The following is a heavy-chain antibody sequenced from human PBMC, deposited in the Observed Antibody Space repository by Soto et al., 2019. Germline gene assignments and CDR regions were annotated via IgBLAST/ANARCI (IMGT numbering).Heavy chain of an antibody. D-gene: IGHD3-22*01. CDR2: ISYDGSNK. Sequence: QVQLVESGGGVVQPGRSLRLSCAASGFTFSTYGMHWVRQAPGKGLECVAAISYDGSNKYHADSVKGRFTISRDNSKNTLYLQMNSRRAEDTAVYYCAKIGIPAYYDSSGYAYWGQGTLVTVSS. V-gene: IGHV3-30*18. J-gene: IGHJ4*02. CDR1: GFTFSTYG. CDR3: AKIGIPAYYDSSGYAY.